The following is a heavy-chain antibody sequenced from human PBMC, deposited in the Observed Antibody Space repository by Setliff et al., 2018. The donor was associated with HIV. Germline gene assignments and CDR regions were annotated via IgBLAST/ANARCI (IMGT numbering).Heavy chain of an antibody. CDR1: GGSISSGSYY. CDR2: IYYSGST. D-gene: IGHD3-16*01. CDR3: ARSKKRGDYYYYYYYMDV. J-gene: IGHJ6*03. V-gene: IGHV4-31*03. Sequence: SETLSLTCTVSGGSISSGSYYWSWIRQHPGKGLEWIGYIYYSGSTYYNPSLKSRVTISVDTSKNQFSLKLSSVTAADTAVYYCARSKKRGDYYYYYYYMDVWGKGTTVTVSS.